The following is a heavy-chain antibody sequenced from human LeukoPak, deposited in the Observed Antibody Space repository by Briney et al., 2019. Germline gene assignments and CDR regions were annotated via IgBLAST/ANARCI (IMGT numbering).Heavy chain of an antibody. CDR2: INGDGTTT. V-gene: IGHV3-74*01. D-gene: IGHD1-26*01. Sequence: GGSLRLSCAASGFTLSTHWMHWVRHAPGKGLVSVSRINGDGTTTSYADSVKGRFTISRVNAKSTLYLEMDSLRAEDTAIYYCARRWYTGTYYYFDLWGQGTLVTVSS. J-gene: IGHJ4*02. CDR1: GFTLSTHW. CDR3: ARRWYTGTYYYFDL.